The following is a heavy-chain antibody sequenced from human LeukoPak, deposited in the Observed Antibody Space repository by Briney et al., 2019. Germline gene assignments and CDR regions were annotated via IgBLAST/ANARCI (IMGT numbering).Heavy chain of an antibody. CDR2: IDSGSTST. J-gene: IGHJ4*02. V-gene: IGHV3-11*06. D-gene: IGHD2-15*01. Sequence: GGSLRLSCAASGFIFTDYYMSWVRQAPGKGLEWVSFIDSGSTSTKYADSVKGRFSISRDNAKNTLYLHMNSLRAEDTAVYYCARAGYCSGGSCYGSDYWGRGTLVSVSS. CDR1: GFIFTDYY. CDR3: ARAGYCSGGSCYGSDY.